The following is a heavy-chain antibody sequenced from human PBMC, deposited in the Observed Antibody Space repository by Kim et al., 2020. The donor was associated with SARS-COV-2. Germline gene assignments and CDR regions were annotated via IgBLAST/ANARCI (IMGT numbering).Heavy chain of an antibody. CDR2: IYYSGST. J-gene: IGHJ4*02. D-gene: IGHD3-3*01. CDR1: GGSISSYY. V-gene: IGHV4-59*08. CDR3: AGSYYDFWSGYTRNY. Sequence: SETLSLTCTVSGGSISSYYWSWIRQPPGKGLEWIGYIYYSGSTNYNPSLKSRVTISVDTSKNQFSLKLSSVTAADTAVYYCAGSYYDFWSGYTRNYWGQGTRVTVSS.